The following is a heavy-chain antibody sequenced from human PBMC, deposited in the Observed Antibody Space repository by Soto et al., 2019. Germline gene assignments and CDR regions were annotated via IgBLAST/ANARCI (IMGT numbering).Heavy chain of an antibody. J-gene: IGHJ4*02. V-gene: IGHV4-31*03. D-gene: IGHD3-22*01. Sequence: SETLSLTCTVSGGSISSGDYYWTWIRQLPGKGLEWIGYIYYSGTTYYNPSLESRLTISVDTSKSQFSLKLNSVTAADTAVYYCARRDGSEPYYSDYRGTATLRTV. CDR1: GGSISSGDYY. CDR2: IYYSGTT. CDR3: ARRDGSEPYYSDY.